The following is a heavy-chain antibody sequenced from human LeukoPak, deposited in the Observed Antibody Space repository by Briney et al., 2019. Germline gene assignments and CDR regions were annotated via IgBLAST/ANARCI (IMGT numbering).Heavy chain of an antibody. V-gene: IGHV4-39*07. Sequence: SETLSLTCTVSGGSIRSSYYYWGWIRQPPGKGLEWIGSIYDSGSTYYNPSLKSRVTISVDTSKNQFSLKLSSVTAADTAVYYCARVDDFWSGGVDYWGQGTLVAVSS. D-gene: IGHD3-3*01. J-gene: IGHJ4*02. CDR1: GGSIRSSYYY. CDR2: IYDSGST. CDR3: ARVDDFWSGGVDY.